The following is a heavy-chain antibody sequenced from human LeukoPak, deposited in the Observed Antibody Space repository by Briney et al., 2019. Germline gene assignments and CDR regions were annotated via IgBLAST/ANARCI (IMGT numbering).Heavy chain of an antibody. CDR1: GGSISIGDYY. D-gene: IGHD2-2*01. J-gene: IGHJ6*02. CDR3: ARAVVRAAMPSYYYGLDV. Sequence: SETLSLTCTVSGGSISIGDYYWGWIRQPPGKGLEWIGYIYYSGSTYYNSSLKSRLTISVDTSKNQLSLKLSSVTAADTAIYYCARAVVRAAMPSYYYGLDVWGQGTTVTVSS. CDR2: IYYSGST. V-gene: IGHV4-30-4*01.